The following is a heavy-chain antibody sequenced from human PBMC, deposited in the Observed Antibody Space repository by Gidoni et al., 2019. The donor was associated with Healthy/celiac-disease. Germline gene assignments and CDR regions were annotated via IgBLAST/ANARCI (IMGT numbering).Heavy chain of an antibody. V-gene: IGHV4-4*07. CDR3: AREVVVAATSGWFDA. CDR1: GGSLSSYY. J-gene: IGHJ5*02. Sequence: QVQLPELGPGLVQPSETLSLTCTLSGGSLSSYYWSWIRQPAGKGLEWIGRIYTSGSTNYNPSLKNRVTMSVDTSKNQFSLKLSSVTAADTAVYYCAREVVVAATSGWFDAWGQGTLVTVSS. D-gene: IGHD2-15*01. CDR2: IYTSGST.